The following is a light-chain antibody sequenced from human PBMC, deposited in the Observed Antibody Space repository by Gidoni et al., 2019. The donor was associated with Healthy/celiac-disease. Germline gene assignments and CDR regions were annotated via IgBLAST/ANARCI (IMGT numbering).Light chain of an antibody. V-gene: IGLV2-14*01. Sequence: SALTQPASVSGSPGQSITISCTGTSSDVGGYNYVSWYQQHPGKAPKLMIYEVSNRPSGVPDRFSGSKSGNTASLTISGLQAEDEADYYCSSYTSSSTPVFGGGTKLTVL. CDR3: SSYTSSSTPV. CDR2: EVS. J-gene: IGLJ2*01. CDR1: SSDVGGYNY.